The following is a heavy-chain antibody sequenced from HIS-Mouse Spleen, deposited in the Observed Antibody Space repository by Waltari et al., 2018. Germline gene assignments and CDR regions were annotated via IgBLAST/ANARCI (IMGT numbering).Heavy chain of an antibody. Sequence: EVQLVESGGGLVQPGGSLRLSCAAAGFTFSSYWMSWVRQAPGKGLEWVANIKQDGSEKYYVDSVKGRFTISRDNAKNSLYLQMNSLRAEDTAVYYCASLLPWGYFDYWGQGTLVTVSS. J-gene: IGHJ4*02. V-gene: IGHV3-7*01. CDR3: ASLLPWGYFDY. D-gene: IGHD3-16*01. CDR1: GFTFSSYW. CDR2: IKQDGSEK.